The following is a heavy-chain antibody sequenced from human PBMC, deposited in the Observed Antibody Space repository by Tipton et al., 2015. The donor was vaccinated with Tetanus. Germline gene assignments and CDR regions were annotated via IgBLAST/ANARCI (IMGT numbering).Heavy chain of an antibody. J-gene: IGHJ6*02. CDR2: IYQSGST. D-gene: IGHD3-22*01. CDR3: AGDGPYYSDPGNGCLFCGMDV. V-gene: IGHV4-61*01. Sequence: TLSLTCTVSGGSVNSGSYYWSWIRQPPGKGLEWIGYIYQSGSTSYSPSLESRVTISLETSKNQLSLRLSSVTAADTAVYYCAGDGPYYSDPGNGCLFCGMDVWGQGTTVTVSS. CDR1: GGSVNSGSYY.